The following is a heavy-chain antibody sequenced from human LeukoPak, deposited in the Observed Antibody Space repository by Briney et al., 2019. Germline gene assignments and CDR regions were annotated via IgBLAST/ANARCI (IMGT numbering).Heavy chain of an antibody. D-gene: IGHD3-3*01. J-gene: IGHJ4*02. Sequence: ASVKVSCKASGYTFTGYYMHWVRQAPGQGLEWMGRINPNSGVTNYAQKFQGRVTMTRDTSISTAYMELSRLRSDDTAVYYCAIYDFWSGYYSAIPLDYWGQGTLVTVSS. CDR1: GYTFTGYY. CDR3: AIYDFWSGYYSAIPLDY. V-gene: IGHV1-2*06. CDR2: INPNSGVT.